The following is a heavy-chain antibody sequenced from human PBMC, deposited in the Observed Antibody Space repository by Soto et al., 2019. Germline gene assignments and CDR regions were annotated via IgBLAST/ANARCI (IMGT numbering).Heavy chain of an antibody. D-gene: IGHD3-3*01. CDR3: ARDVYDYTGGRWFDP. Sequence: SETLSLTCTVSGGSISNYYWSWMRQPPGKGLEWIGYVYNSGNTNYNPSLKSRVTISIETSKNQFSLKLSSVTAADTAVYYCARDVYDYTGGRWFDPWGQGTLVTVSS. V-gene: IGHV4-59*01. CDR2: VYNSGNT. CDR1: GGSISNYY. J-gene: IGHJ5*02.